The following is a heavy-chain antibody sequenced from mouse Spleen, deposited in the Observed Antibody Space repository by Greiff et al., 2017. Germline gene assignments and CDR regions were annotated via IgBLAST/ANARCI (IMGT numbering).Heavy chain of an antibody. Sequence: DVKLQESGPGLVKPSQSLSLTCSVTGYSITSGYYWNWIRQFPGNKLEWMGYISYDGSNNYNPSLKNRISITRDTSKNQFFLKLNSVTTEDTATYYCASSGLLRPRYFDVWGAGTTVTVSS. V-gene: IGHV3-6*01. CDR3: ASSGLLRPRYFDV. D-gene: IGHD1-2*01. CDR1: GYSITSGYY. CDR2: ISYDGSN. J-gene: IGHJ1*01.